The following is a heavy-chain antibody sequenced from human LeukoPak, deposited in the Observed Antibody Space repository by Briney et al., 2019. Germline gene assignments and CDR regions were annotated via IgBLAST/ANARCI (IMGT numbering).Heavy chain of an antibody. V-gene: IGHV3-53*01. Sequence: PGGSLRLSCTASGFTVSSNYMSWVRQAPGKGLEWVSVIYSGGSTYYADSVKGRFTISRDNSKNTLYLQMNSLRAEDTAVYYCARGIPHYDILTGYYTPNSFDYWGQGTLVTVSS. CDR3: ARGIPHYDILTGYYTPNSFDY. CDR1: GFTVSSNY. D-gene: IGHD3-9*01. J-gene: IGHJ4*02. CDR2: IYSGGST.